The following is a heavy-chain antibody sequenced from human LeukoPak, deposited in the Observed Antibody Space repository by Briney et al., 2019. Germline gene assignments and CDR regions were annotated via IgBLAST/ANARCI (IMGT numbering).Heavy chain of an antibody. D-gene: IGHD3-22*01. V-gene: IGHV4-30-2*01. J-gene: IGHJ6*02. Sequence: PSETLSLTCAVSGGSISSGGYSWSWLRQPPGKGLEWIGYIYHSGSTYYNPSLKSRVTISVDRSKNQFSLKLSSVTAADTAVYYCARAQGYDNNSYYGMDVWGQGTTVSVSS. CDR3: ARAQGYDNNSYYGMDV. CDR1: GGSISSGGYS. CDR2: IYHSGST.